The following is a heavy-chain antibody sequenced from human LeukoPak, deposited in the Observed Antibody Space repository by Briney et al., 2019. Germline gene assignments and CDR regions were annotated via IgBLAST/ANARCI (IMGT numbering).Heavy chain of an antibody. CDR1: GGTFSSYA. J-gene: IGHJ4*02. D-gene: IGHD6-19*01. CDR2: IIPIFGTA. Sequence: ASVKVSCKASGGTFSSYAIRWVRQAPGQGLEWMGGIIPIFGTANYAQKFQGRVTITADESTSTAYMELSSLRSEDTAVYYCATLERVAVAGTSTYYFDYWGQGTLVTVSS. V-gene: IGHV1-69*13. CDR3: ATLERVAVAGTSTYYFDY.